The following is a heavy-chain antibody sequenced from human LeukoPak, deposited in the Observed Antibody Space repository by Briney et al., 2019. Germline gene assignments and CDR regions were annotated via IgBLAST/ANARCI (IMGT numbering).Heavy chain of an antibody. V-gene: IGHV1-18*01. CDR2: ISAYNGNT. D-gene: IGHD6-6*01. CDR1: GYAFTSYG. Sequence: ASVKVSCKASGYAFTSYGISWVRQAPGQGLEWMGWISAYNGNTNYAQKLQGRVTMTTDTSTSTAYMELRSLRSDDTAVYYCARDVRFPSIAARPTYYYYMDVWGKGTTVTVSS. CDR3: ARDVRFPSIAARPTYYYYMDV. J-gene: IGHJ6*03.